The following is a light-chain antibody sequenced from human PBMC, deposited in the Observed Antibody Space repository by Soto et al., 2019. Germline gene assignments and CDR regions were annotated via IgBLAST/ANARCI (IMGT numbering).Light chain of an antibody. Sequence: VMTQAPATLSVSPGEGATLSCRASQSVSSDLAWYHQKPGQAPRLLIYGASTRATGIPARFSGSGSGTEFTLTINSLQSEDFAVYYCQQYNNWPRTFGQGTKVDIK. V-gene: IGKV3-15*01. CDR3: QQYNNWPRT. J-gene: IGKJ1*01. CDR2: GAS. CDR1: QSVSSD.